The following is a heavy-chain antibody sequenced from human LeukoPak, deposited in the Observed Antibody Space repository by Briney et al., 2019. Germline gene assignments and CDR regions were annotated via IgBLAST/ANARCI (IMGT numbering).Heavy chain of an antibody. Sequence: ASVKVSCKASGYTFTSYYMHWVRQAPGQGPEWMGIINPTGGSTSYAQKFQGRVTMTRDTSTSTVYMELSSLRSEDTALYYCARGNGDYGGGFDYWGQVTLVTVSS. CDR1: GYTFTSYY. CDR2: INPTGGST. J-gene: IGHJ4*02. CDR3: ARGNGDYGGGFDY. D-gene: IGHD4-17*01. V-gene: IGHV1-46*01.